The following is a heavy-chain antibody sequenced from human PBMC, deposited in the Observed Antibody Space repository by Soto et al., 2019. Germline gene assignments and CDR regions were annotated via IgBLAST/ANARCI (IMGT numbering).Heavy chain of an antibody. Sequence: QVQLVESGGGLVKPGGSLRLSCAASGFTFSDYYMSWIRQAPGKGLEWVSYISSSSSYTNYADSVKGRFTISRDNAKNSRYRQMNSLRAEDTAVYYCARDRVGLVGWYFDLWGRGTLVTVSS. CDR3: ARDRVGLVGWYFDL. CDR2: ISSSSSYT. CDR1: GFTFSDYY. J-gene: IGHJ2*01. V-gene: IGHV3-11*05. D-gene: IGHD6-6*01.